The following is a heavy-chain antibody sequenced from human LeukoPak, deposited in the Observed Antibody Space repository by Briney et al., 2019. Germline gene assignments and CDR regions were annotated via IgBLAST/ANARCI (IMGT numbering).Heavy chain of an antibody. Sequence: ASVKVSCKASGYTFTRYEINWVRQAPGKGLEWMGGFDPEDGETIYAQKFQGRVTMTEDTSTDTAYMELSSLRSEDTAVYYCATEHYDILTGYYTAEYFQHWGQGTLVTVSS. CDR1: GYTFTRYE. J-gene: IGHJ1*01. CDR2: FDPEDGET. D-gene: IGHD3-9*01. V-gene: IGHV1-24*01. CDR3: ATEHYDILTGYYTAEYFQH.